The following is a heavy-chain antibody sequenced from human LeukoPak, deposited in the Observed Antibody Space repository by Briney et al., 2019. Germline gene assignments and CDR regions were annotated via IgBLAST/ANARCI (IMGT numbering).Heavy chain of an antibody. CDR2: IWYDGSNK. D-gene: IGHD2-15*01. CDR1: GFTFSSYG. J-gene: IGHJ4*02. V-gene: IGHV3-33*01. Sequence: QAGGSLRLSCAASGFTFSSYGMHWVRQAPGKGLEWVAVIWYDGSNKYYADSVKGRFTISRDNSKNTLYLQMNSLRAEDTAVYYCAREGGVVVAAIGFDYWGQGTLVTVSS. CDR3: AREGGVVVAAIGFDY.